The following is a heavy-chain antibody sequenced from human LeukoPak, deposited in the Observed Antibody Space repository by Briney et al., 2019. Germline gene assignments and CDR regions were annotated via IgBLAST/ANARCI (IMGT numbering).Heavy chain of an antibody. Sequence: SETLSLTCTVSGGSISSYYWSWIRQPPGKGLEWIGYIYYSGSTNYNPSLKSQVTISVDTSKNQFSLKLSSVTAADTAVYYCARDGGYCSSTSCYGGWFDPWGQGTLVTVSS. D-gene: IGHD2-2*01. CDR2: IYYSGST. J-gene: IGHJ5*02. CDR3: ARDGGYCSSTSCYGGWFDP. CDR1: GGSISSYY. V-gene: IGHV4-59*01.